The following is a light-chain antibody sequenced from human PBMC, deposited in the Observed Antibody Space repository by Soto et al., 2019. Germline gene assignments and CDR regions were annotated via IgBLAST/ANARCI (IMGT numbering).Light chain of an antibody. J-gene: IGKJ4*01. Sequence: ETVLTQSPGTLSLSPGERATLSCRASQDVAKNYLAWYQHKPSQGPMLLISGASIRATGIPDRFSGSGSGTDFTLTISRLQPEDFAVYYCLQYDSEPLTFGRGTKVEI. V-gene: IGKV3-20*01. CDR2: GAS. CDR1: QDVAKNY. CDR3: LQYDSEPLT.